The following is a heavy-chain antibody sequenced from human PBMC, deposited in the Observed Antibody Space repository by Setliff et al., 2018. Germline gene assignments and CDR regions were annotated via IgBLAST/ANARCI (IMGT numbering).Heavy chain of an antibody. Sequence: PSETLSLSCVTSGFTFSNYGMTWVRQAPGKGLEWISYISTSSGTRYYADSVKGRFTISRDNANHSLHLQMNSLRAEDTAVYFCARLALTGYDTSGYYYALDYYYYMDVWGKGTTVTVSS. J-gene: IGHJ6*03. D-gene: IGHD3-22*01. CDR3: ARLALTGYDTSGYYYALDYYYYMDV. V-gene: IGHV3-48*01. CDR1: GFTFSNYG. CDR2: ISTSSGTR.